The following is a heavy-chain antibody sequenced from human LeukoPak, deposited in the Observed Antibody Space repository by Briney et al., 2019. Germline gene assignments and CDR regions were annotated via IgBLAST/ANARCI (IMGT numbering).Heavy chain of an antibody. J-gene: IGHJ4*02. V-gene: IGHV4-59*01. CDR3: ARGGRGWELNNFDY. CDR1: GGSISSYY. CDR2: IYYSGST. Sequence: SETLSLTCTVSGGSISSYYWSWIRQPPGKGLEWIGYIYYSGSTNYNPSLKSRVTISVDTSKNQFSLKLSSVTAADTAVYYCARGGRGWELNNFDYWGQGTLVTVSS. D-gene: IGHD1-26*01.